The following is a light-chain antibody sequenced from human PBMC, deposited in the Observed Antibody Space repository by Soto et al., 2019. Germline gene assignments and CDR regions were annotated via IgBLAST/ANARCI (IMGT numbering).Light chain of an antibody. V-gene: IGKV1-6*01. J-gene: IGKJ1*01. CDR2: AAS. CDR3: LQDYSYPWT. CDR1: QGIRSA. Sequence: AIQVTQCPSSLSASVGDRVTITCGTSQGIRSALGWYQQKPGKVPKLLIYAASSLQSGVPSRFRGSASGTDFTLTISSMQHEDFETYYCLQDYSYPWTFGQGTKVDIK.